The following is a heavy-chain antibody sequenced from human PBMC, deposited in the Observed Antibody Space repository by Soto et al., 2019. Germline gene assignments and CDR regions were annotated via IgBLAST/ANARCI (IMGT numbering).Heavy chain of an antibody. CDR2: INHSGST. CDR1: GGSFSGYY. D-gene: IGHD3-10*01. J-gene: IGHJ6*02. Sequence: LSLTCAVYGGSFSGYYWSWIRQPPGKGLEWIGEINHSGSTNYNPSLKSRVTISVDTSKNQFSLKLSSVTAADTAVYYCARASRRYYGSGSYSRYYYGMDVWGQGTTVTVSS. CDR3: ARASRRYYGSGSYSRYYYGMDV. V-gene: IGHV4-34*01.